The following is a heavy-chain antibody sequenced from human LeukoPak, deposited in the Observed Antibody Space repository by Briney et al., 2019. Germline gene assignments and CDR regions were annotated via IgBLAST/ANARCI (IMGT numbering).Heavy chain of an antibody. CDR2: INDSGGT. CDR1: GGPFSGYY. V-gene: IGHV4-34*01. Sequence: PSETLSLTCAVYGGPFSGYYWIWIRQPPEKGLEWIGEINDSGGTDYSPSLRSRVTISIDTSKNQFSLKLSSVTAADTAVYYCARGPDHAKVGYWGQGTLVTVSS. D-gene: IGHD1-14*01. CDR3: ARGPDHAKVGY. J-gene: IGHJ4*02.